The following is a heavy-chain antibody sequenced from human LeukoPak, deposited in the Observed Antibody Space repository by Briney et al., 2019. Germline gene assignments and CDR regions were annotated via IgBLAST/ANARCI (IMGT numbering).Heavy chain of an antibody. Sequence: PSETLSLTCTVSGGSISSYYWSWIRQPPGKGLEWIGYIYYSGSTNYNPSLKSRVTISVDTSKNQFPLKLSSVTAADTAVYYCARAVYSSSRATTSFDYWGQGTLVTVSS. D-gene: IGHD6-6*01. V-gene: IGHV4-59*01. CDR1: GGSISSYY. J-gene: IGHJ4*02. CDR3: ARAVYSSSRATTSFDY. CDR2: IYYSGST.